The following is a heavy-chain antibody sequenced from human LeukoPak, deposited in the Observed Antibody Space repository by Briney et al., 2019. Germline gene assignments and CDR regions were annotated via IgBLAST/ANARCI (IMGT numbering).Heavy chain of an antibody. D-gene: IGHD3-22*01. J-gene: IGHJ4*02. Sequence: GGSLRLSCAASGFTFSSYWMSWVRQAPGKGLEWVANIKQDGSEKYYVDSVKVRFTISRDNAKNSLYLQMNSLRAEDTAVYYCARDPPFYDSSGYYAYWGQGTLVTVSS. CDR2: IKQDGSEK. CDR3: ARDPPFYDSSGYYAY. V-gene: IGHV3-7*01. CDR1: GFTFSSYW.